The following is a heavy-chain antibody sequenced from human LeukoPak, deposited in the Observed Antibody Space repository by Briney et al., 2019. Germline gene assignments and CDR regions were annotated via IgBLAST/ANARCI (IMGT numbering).Heavy chain of an antibody. CDR2: ISSTGSYI. D-gene: IGHD4-17*01. J-gene: IGHJ4*02. Sequence: PGGSLRLSCAVSGFTFSSDSMNWVRQAPGKGLEWVSSISSTGSYIYQEDSVKGRFTISRDNAKNSLYLQMNSLRVEDTAVYYCARHDGDYGVKVPFDYWGQGTLV. CDR3: ARHDGDYGVKVPFDY. V-gene: IGHV3-21*01. CDR1: GFTFSSDS.